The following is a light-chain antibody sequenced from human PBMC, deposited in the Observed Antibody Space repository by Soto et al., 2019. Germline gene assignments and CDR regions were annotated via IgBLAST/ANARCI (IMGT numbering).Light chain of an antibody. CDR3: AVWDASLTGLV. J-gene: IGLJ3*02. CDR2: RDG. Sequence: QSALTQPPSASGTPGQSLTSSCAGSSSNIGSHYVYWYQHLPGTAPKLLIFRDGQRPSGVPDRFFGSKSGTSASLAISGLRSEDEAHYYCAVWDASLTGLVFGGGTKVTVL. V-gene: IGLV1-47*01. CDR1: SSNIGSHY.